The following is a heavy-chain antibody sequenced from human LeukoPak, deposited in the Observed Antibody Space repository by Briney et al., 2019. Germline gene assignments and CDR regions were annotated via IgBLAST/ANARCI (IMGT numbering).Heavy chain of an antibody. CDR3: ARDFTPYDILTGYYKGYYYGMDV. CDR2: ISSSSSYI. V-gene: IGHV3-21*01. Sequence: GGSLRLSCAASGFTFSSYSMNWVRQAPGKGLEWVSSISSSSSYIYYADSVKGRFTISRDNAKNLLYLQMNSLRAEDTAVYHCARDFTPYDILTGYYKGYYYGMDVWGQGTTVTVSS. CDR1: GFTFSSYS. D-gene: IGHD3-9*01. J-gene: IGHJ6*02.